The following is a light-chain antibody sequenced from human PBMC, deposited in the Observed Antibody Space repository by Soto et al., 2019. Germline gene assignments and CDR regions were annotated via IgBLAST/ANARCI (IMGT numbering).Light chain of an antibody. V-gene: IGKV1-5*03. CDR3: QQYNTYSWT. J-gene: IGKJ1*01. CDR2: EAS. Sequence: DIQITQSPSTLSASVGDRVTITCRASQSIKSWLAWYQQKPGKAPKLLIYEASSLESGVPSRFGGSGSGTEFTLTISRLQPDDFSTYYCQQYNTYSWTFGQGTKVDIK. CDR1: QSIKSW.